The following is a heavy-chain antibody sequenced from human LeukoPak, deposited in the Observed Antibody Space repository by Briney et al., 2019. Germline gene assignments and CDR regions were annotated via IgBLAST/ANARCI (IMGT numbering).Heavy chain of an antibody. J-gene: IGHJ4*02. Sequence: ASVKVSCKASGYTFIGYFIHWMRQAPGQGLEWMGWINPNSGVTNYARKFQGRVTMTRDTSIGTAYMELSSLRSEDTAVYYCARDNDSRDPPHYDYWGQGTLVTVSS. V-gene: IGHV1-2*02. D-gene: IGHD3-16*01. CDR2: INPNSGVT. CDR3: ARDNDSRDPPHYDY. CDR1: GYTFIGYF.